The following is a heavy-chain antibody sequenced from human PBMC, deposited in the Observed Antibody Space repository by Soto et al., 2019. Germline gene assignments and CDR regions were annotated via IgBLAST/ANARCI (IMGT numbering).Heavy chain of an antibody. V-gene: IGHV5-51*01. Sequence: PGESLKISCKGSGYNFATYWISCVRPFPGQGPSWMGIIYPGDSDTSYSPSFHGQFPISVDNSISTAYLQWNSLKASDTAVYYCARRGYSYGLDVWGQGTKVTVSS. CDR2: IYPGDSDT. CDR1: GYNFATYW. J-gene: IGHJ6*02. CDR3: ARRGYSYGLDV. D-gene: IGHD5-18*01.